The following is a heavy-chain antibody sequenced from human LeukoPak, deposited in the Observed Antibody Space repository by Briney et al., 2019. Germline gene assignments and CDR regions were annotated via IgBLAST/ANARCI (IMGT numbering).Heavy chain of an antibody. D-gene: IGHD2-2*03. CDR3: ARGLGYCRSTSCYGAWGVY. CDR2: INAGNDNT. J-gene: IGHJ4*02. CDR1: GYIFTSYA. V-gene: IGHV1-3*01. Sequence: ASVKVSCKASGYIFTSYAMHWVRQAPGQRLEWMGWINAGNDNTKYSQKFQGRVTITRDTSASTAYMELSSLRSEDTAVYYCARGLGYCRSTSCYGAWGVYWGQGTLVTVSS.